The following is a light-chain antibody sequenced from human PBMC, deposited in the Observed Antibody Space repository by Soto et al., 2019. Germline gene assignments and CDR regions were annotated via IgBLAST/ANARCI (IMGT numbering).Light chain of an antibody. Sequence: QSMLTQPASVYGSTGRSITISCTGTSSDIGDYNYVSWYQQYPGKAPKLMIYDVSNRPSGISNRFSGSKSGNTASLTISGLQAEDEADYYCSSYTSSSTTVFGTGTKVTVL. CDR3: SSYTSSSTTV. J-gene: IGLJ1*01. CDR1: SSDIGDYNY. V-gene: IGLV2-14*01. CDR2: DVS.